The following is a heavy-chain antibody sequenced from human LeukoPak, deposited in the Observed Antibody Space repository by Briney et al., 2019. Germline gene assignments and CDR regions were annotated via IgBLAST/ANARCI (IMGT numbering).Heavy chain of an antibody. Sequence: KPSETLSLTCTVSGGSISSYYWNWIRQPPGEGLEWIGYFHYSGSTNYNPSLKSRVTISVDTSKNQFSLKLRSVTAADTAIYYCARQGCDILTGYIDAFDIWGQGTMVTVSS. D-gene: IGHD3-9*01. CDR2: FHYSGST. V-gene: IGHV4-59*08. CDR1: GGSISSYY. CDR3: ARQGCDILTGYIDAFDI. J-gene: IGHJ3*02.